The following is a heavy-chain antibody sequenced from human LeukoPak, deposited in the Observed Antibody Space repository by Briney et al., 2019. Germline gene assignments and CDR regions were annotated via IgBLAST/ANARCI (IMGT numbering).Heavy chain of an antibody. J-gene: IGHJ3*02. CDR1: GGTFSSYA. V-gene: IGHV1-46*01. Sequence: EASVKVSCKASGGTFSSYAISWVRQAPGQGLEWMGIINPSGGSTSYAQKFQGRVTMTRDMSTSTVYMELSSLRSEDTAVYYCAKAYCGGDCYSDAFDIWGQGTMVTVSS. D-gene: IGHD2-21*02. CDR2: INPSGGST. CDR3: AKAYCGGDCYSDAFDI.